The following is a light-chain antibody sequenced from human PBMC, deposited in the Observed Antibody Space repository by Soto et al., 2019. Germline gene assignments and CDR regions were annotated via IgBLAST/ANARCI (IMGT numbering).Light chain of an antibody. CDR3: QQYNNWPRT. Sequence: EIVMTQSPATLSVSPGERATLSCRASQGVSSYLAWYQQKPGQAPRLLIYDASNRATGIPARFSGSGSGTEFTLTINSLQSEDFAVYYCQQYNNWPRTFGQGTKVDIK. CDR1: QGVSSY. CDR2: DAS. J-gene: IGKJ1*01. V-gene: IGKV3D-15*01.